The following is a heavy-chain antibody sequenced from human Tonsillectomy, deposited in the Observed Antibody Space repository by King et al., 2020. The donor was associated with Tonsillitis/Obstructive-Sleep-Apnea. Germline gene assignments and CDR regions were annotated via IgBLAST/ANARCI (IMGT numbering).Heavy chain of an antibody. V-gene: IGHV3-23*04. J-gene: IGHJ4*02. CDR3: AKHLWFGELLGYFDY. CDR2: ISGSGDNT. D-gene: IGHD3-10*01. CDR1: GFTFSSYA. Sequence: VQLVESGGGLVQPGGSLRLSCAASGFTFSSYAMSWVRQAPGKGLEGVSSISGSGDNTYYADSVKGRFTISRDNSKNTLYLQMNSLRAEDTALYYCAKHLWFGELLGYFDYWGQGTLVTVSS.